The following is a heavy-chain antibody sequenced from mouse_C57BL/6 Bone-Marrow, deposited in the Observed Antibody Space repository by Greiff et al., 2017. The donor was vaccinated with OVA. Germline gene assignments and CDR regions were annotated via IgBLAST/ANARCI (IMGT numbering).Heavy chain of an antibody. CDR1: GYSFTGYY. CDR2: INPSTGGT. CDR3: ARGLLWLRRAWFAY. Sequence: EVQLQQSGPELVKPGASVKISCKASGYSFTGYYMNWVKQSPEKSLEWIGEINPSTGGTTYNQKFKAKATLTVDKSSSTAYMQLKSLTSEDSAVYYCARGLLWLRRAWFAYWGQGTLVTVSA. V-gene: IGHV1-42*01. J-gene: IGHJ3*01. D-gene: IGHD2-2*01.